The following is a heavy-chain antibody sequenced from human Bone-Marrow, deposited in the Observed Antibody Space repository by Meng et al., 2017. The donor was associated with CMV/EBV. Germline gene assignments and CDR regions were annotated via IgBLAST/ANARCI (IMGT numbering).Heavy chain of an antibody. D-gene: IGHD4-11*01. CDR3: ARGNSKLLYYYYGMDV. Sequence: ESLKISRTVSGYSISSGYYWGWIRQPPGKGLEWIGSIYHSGSTYYNPYLKSRVTISVDTSKNQASLKLSSVTAADTAVYYCARGNSKLLYYYYGMDVWGQGNTVTFSS. CDR1: GYSISSGYY. J-gene: IGHJ6*02. CDR2: IYHSGST. V-gene: IGHV4-38-2*02.